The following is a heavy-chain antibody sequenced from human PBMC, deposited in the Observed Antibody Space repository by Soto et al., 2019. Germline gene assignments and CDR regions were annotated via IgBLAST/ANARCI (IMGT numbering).Heavy chain of an antibody. CDR2: IFWDDDK. CDR3: ARILTGTGGHFAS. Sequence: QITLKESGPTLAKPTQTLTLTCSFSGFSLSTSGVGVGWLRQPREKALEWLALIFWDDDKRYSPSLKSRLTITKDSSKNQVVTTLTNMDTVDTARYYRARILTGTGGHFASWGQGALVTVSS. J-gene: IGHJ4*02. D-gene: IGHD2-8*02. CDR1: GFSLSTSGVG. V-gene: IGHV2-5*02.